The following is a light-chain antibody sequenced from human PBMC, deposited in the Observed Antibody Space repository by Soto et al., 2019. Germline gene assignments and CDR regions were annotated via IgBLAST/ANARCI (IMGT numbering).Light chain of an antibody. CDR3: QQYYRIPT. Sequence: DIVMTQSPDSLAVSLGERATINCKSSQSVLHNSNSQNYLAWYQQKPGQPPKLLIFWASTRESGVPDRFSGSGSGTDFTLTISSLQAEDVAVYYCQQYYRIPTFGGGTKVEIE. CDR2: WAS. V-gene: IGKV4-1*01. J-gene: IGKJ4*01. CDR1: QSVLHNSNSQNY.